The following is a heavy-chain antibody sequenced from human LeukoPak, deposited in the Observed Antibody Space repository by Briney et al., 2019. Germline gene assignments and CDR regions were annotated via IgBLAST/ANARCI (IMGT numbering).Heavy chain of an antibody. J-gene: IGHJ4*02. CDR1: GYTFTGYY. CDR3: ARDRRRFIES. Sequence: ASVKVSCKASGYTFTGYYIHWVRQAPGQGLERVGWINPNSGATNYAQEFQGRVTMTRDTSISTAYMELSRLRSDDTAAYYCARDRRRFIESWGQGTLVTVSS. CDR2: INPNSGAT. V-gene: IGHV1-2*02.